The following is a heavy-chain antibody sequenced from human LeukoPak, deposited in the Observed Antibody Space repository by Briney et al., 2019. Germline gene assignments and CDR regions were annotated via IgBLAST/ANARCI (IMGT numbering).Heavy chain of an antibody. J-gene: IGHJ4*02. CDR1: GFTFDDYA. D-gene: IGHD5/OR15-5a*01. CDR2: ISWNSGSM. Sequence: GGSLRLSCAASGFTFDDYAMHWVRQAPGKGLEWVSGISWNSGSMDYADSVKGRFTISRDNAKNSLSLQMDSLRVEDTAVYYCARLSGESTIYDYWGQGTLVTVSS. CDR3: ARLSGESTIYDY. V-gene: IGHV3-9*01.